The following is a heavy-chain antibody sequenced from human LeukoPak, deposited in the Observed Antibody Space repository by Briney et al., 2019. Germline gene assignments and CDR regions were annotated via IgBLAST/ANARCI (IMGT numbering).Heavy chain of an antibody. CDR3: ARDDLYCSSTSCYPNWFDP. D-gene: IGHD2-2*01. J-gene: IGHJ5*02. Sequence: PSQTLSLTCTVSGGSISSYYWSWIRQPAGKGLEWIGRIYTSGSTNYNPSLKSRVTMSVDTSKNQFSLKLSSVTAADTAVYYCARDDLYCSSTSCYPNWFDPWGQGTLVTVSS. CDR2: IYTSGST. CDR1: GGSISSYY. V-gene: IGHV4-4*07.